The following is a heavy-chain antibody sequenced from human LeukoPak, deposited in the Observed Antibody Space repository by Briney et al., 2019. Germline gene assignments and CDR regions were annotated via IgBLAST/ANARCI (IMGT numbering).Heavy chain of an antibody. Sequence: GGSLRLSCAASGFTFSSYGMSWVRQAPGKGLEWLSVISRDGDTKFHADFLKGRVTISRDNSKKTLYLEMDSLGAEDTALYYCARGPFARVAGTDSYYGMDVWGQGTTVTVSS. CDR3: ARGPFARVAGTDSYYGMDV. V-gene: IGHV3-23*01. CDR2: ISRDGDTK. J-gene: IGHJ6*02. D-gene: IGHD6-19*01. CDR1: GFTFSSYG.